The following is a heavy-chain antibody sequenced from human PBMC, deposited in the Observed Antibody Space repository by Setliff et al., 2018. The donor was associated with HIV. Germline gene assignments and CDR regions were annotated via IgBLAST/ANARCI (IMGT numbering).Heavy chain of an antibody. D-gene: IGHD3-10*01. CDR3: ARVRSYGSAYDAFDV. V-gene: IGHV4-4*08. CDR1: GGSIGGYY. Sequence: SETLSLTCTVPGGSIGGYYWSWIRQPPGTGLEWLGCIYSGGSTNYNPSLERRVTISLDTSKNQFSLRLTSVTAADTAVYYCARVRSYGSAYDAFDVWGPGTMVTVSS. CDR2: IYSGGST. J-gene: IGHJ3*01.